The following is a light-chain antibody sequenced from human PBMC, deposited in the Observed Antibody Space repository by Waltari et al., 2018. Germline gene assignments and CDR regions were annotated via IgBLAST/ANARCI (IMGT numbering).Light chain of an antibody. CDR3: MQSLQPKWT. V-gene: IGKV2-28*01. CDR2: LAS. J-gene: IGKJ1*01. CDR1: PSLMPRNGNND. Sequence: DIVMTQSPLSLPVTPGESDTISCRSSPSLMPRNGNNDLDWYLQKPGQSPQPLIFLASNRAYGGVDRFSGSGSCMDVTLQTSRVEAADVVVNYCMQSLQPKWTFGPGTKVEIK.